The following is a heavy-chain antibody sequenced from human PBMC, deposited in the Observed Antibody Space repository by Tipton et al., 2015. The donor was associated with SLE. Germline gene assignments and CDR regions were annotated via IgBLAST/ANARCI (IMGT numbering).Heavy chain of an antibody. V-gene: IGHV4-31*03. CDR3: ARVIDLQGVTSPLNYFDS. Sequence: TLSLTCTVSGGSISTDDSYWSWIRQHPVKGLEWIGYIHYFGTAYYNPSLSSRAALSIDTSQKQFSLKLTSVTAADTAVYFCARVIDLQGVTSPLNYFDSWGQGILVSVSS. D-gene: IGHD3-10*01. J-gene: IGHJ4*02. CDR2: IHYFGTA. CDR1: GGSISTDDSY.